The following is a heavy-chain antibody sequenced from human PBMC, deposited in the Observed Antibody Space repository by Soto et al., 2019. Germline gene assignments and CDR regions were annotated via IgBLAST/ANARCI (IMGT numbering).Heavy chain of an antibody. V-gene: IGHV4-39*01. CDR3: ARQHLLTVLCY. CDR1: GGSISSSSYY. CDR2: IYYSGST. D-gene: IGHD3-9*01. Sequence: PSETLSLTCTVSGGSISSSSYYWGWIRQPPGKGLEWIGSIYYSGSTYYNPSLKSRVTISVDTSKNQFSLKLSSVTAADTAVYYCARQHLLTVLCYWGQGTLVTVSS. J-gene: IGHJ4*02.